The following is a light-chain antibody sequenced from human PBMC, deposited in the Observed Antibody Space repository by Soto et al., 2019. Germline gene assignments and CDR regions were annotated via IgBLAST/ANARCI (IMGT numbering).Light chain of an antibody. J-gene: IGLJ2*01. V-gene: IGLV1-51*01. CDR2: DND. Sequence: QSVLTQPPSVSAAPGQKVTISCSGGSSNIGNNYVSWYQQLPGTAPKLLIYDNDKRPSGIPDRFSGSKSGNTASLTISGLQAEDEADYYCNSYTNSSAVVFGGGTKLTVL. CDR3: NSYTNSSAVV. CDR1: SSNIGNNY.